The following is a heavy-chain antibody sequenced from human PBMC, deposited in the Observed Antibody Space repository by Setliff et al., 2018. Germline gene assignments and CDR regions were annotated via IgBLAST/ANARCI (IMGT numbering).Heavy chain of an antibody. V-gene: IGHV3-21*01. CDR3: AREFPDYDILTGYYLGVFAFDI. J-gene: IGHJ3*02. CDR2: ISSSSSYI. D-gene: IGHD3-9*01. CDR1: GFTFSSYS. Sequence: GGSLRLSCAASGFTFSSYSMNWVRQAPGKGLEWVSSISSSSSYIYYADSVKGRFTISRDNAKNSLYLQMNSLRAEDTAVCYCAREFPDYDILTGYYLGVFAFDIWGQGTMVTVSS.